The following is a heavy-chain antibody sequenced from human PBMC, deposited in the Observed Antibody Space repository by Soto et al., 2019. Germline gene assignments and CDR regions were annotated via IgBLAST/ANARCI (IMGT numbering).Heavy chain of an antibody. D-gene: IGHD5-18*01. Sequence: PGGSLRLSCAASGSAFSRYWMHWVRQAPGKGLVWVSRINSDGSSTIYADSVKGRFTISRDNAKNTLYLQMNRLRAEDTAVYYCARNSRTDFDYWGQGTQVTVSS. V-gene: IGHV3-74*01. CDR2: INSDGSST. J-gene: IGHJ4*02. CDR3: ARNSRTDFDY. CDR1: GSAFSRYW.